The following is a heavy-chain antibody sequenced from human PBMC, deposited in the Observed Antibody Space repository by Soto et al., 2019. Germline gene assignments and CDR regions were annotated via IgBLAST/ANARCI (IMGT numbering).Heavy chain of an antibody. CDR1: GGSISSYY. D-gene: IGHD3-22*01. CDR3: ARALVDYYDSSGYYLIFDY. CDR2: IYYSGST. Sequence: PSETLSLTCTVSGGSISSYYWSWIRQPPGKGLEWIGYIYYSGSTNYNPSLKSRVTISVDTSKNQFSLKLSSVTAADTAVYYCARALVDYYDSSGYYLIFDYWGQGTLVTVSS. J-gene: IGHJ4*02. V-gene: IGHV4-59*01.